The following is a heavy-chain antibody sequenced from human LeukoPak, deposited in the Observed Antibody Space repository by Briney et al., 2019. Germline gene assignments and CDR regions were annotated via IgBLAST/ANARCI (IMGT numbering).Heavy chain of an antibody. CDR2: MNPKSGST. Sequence: ASVKVSCKASGYTFINYDINWVRQATGQGLEWMGWMNPKSGSTGYAQKFQGGVTMTRDTSISTAYMELSSLRSEDTAVYYCARGPRDYDESIRYNWFDPWGQGTLVTVSS. CDR1: GYTFINYD. CDR3: ARGPRDYDESIRYNWFDP. V-gene: IGHV1-8*01. D-gene: IGHD4-17*01. J-gene: IGHJ5*02.